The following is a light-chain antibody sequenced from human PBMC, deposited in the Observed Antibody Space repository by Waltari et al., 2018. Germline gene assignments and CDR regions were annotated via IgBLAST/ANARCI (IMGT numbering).Light chain of an antibody. CDR2: RIS. CDR3: MQATHWPYT. V-gene: IGKV2-30*02. Sequence: DIVLTQTPLSSPVTLGQPASISCSSSQSLAHSDGNTYLNWFHQRPGQSPRRLIYRISHRGAWVPGGFSGSGSGTDFTLRISRVEAEDVGGVYYCMQATHWPYTFGQGTKLDIK. CDR1: QSLAHSDGNTY. J-gene: IGKJ2*01.